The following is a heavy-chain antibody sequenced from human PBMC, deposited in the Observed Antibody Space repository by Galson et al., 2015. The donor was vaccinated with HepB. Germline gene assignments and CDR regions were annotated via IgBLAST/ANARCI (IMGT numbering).Heavy chain of an antibody. D-gene: IGHD6-19*01. CDR2: INFDGSST. CDR1: GFTFSNYW. Sequence: SLRLSCAASGFTFSNYWMHWVRQAPGKGLVWVSYINFDGSSTRLAASVKGGLTSSRDNAKNTLFLQINNLRAEDTALYYCAREFAFGCGSYSHWGQGTLVTVSS. J-gene: IGHJ4*02. V-gene: IGHV3-74*01. CDR3: AREFAFGCGSYSH.